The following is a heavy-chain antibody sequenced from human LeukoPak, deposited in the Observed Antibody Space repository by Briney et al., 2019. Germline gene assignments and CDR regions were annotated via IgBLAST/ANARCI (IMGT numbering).Heavy chain of an antibody. CDR2: ISGSGGST. J-gene: IGHJ4*02. CDR1: GFTFSSYG. D-gene: IGHD1-26*01. CDR3: AKGGKWDVTPFDY. V-gene: IGHV3-23*01. Sequence: GGSLRLSCAASGFTFSSYGMSWVRQAPGKGLEWVSAISGSGGSTYYADSVKGRFTISRDNSKNTLYLQVNSLRAEDTAVYYCAKGGKWDVTPFDYWGQGTLVTVSS.